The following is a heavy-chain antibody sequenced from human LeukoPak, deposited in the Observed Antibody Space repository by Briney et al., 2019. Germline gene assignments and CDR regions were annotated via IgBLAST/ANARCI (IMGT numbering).Heavy chain of an antibody. D-gene: IGHD3-10*01. J-gene: IGHJ6*03. Sequence: GGSLRLSCAASGFTFSSYDIHWVRQAPGKGLEWVAFIWYDGSNKYYGDSVKGRFTISRDNSKNTLYLQMNSLRAEDTAVYYCAKSSGGFGELNLVRYHYMDVWGKGTTVTISS. CDR1: GFTFSSYD. V-gene: IGHV3-30*02. CDR3: AKSSGGFGELNLVRYHYMDV. CDR2: IWYDGSNK.